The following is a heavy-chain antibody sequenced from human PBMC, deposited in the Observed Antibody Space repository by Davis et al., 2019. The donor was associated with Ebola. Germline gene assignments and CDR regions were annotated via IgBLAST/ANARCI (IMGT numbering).Heavy chain of an antibody. V-gene: IGHV4-59*08. CDR2: IYYSGST. CDR1: GGSISSYY. J-gene: IGHJ5*02. CDR3: ARLTPGP. Sequence: SETLSLTCTVPGGSISSYYWGWIRQPPGKGLEWIGAIYYSGSTSYNPSLKSRVTISVDTSKNQFSLKLSSVTAADTSVYYCARLTPGPWGQGTLVTVSS.